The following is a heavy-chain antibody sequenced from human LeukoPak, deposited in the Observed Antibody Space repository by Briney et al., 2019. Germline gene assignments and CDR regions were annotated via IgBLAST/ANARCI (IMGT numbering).Heavy chain of an antibody. Sequence: AAVTVSCKASGYTFTSYDINWVRQAPGQGLEWMGWMNPNSGNTDYAQKVQGRVTTTRNPSISTAYMELSSLRSEDTAVYYCARLGLYYDSSDYGSYYYYGMDVWGQGTTVTVSS. J-gene: IGHJ6*02. V-gene: IGHV1-8*01. CDR1: GYTFTSYD. CDR2: MNPNSGNT. D-gene: IGHD3-22*01. CDR3: ARLGLYYDSSDYGSYYYYGMDV.